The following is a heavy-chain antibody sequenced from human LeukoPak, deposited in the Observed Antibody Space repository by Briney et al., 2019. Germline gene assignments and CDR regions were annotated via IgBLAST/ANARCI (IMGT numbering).Heavy chain of an antibody. CDR3: ARHFGNCSSTSCLFDY. J-gene: IGHJ4*02. V-gene: IGHV4-39*01. CDR1: GGSISSYY. CDR2: IYYSGST. D-gene: IGHD2-2*01. Sequence: SETLSLTCTVSGGSISSYYWGWIRQPPGKGLEWIGSIYYSGSTYYNPSLKSRVTISVDTSKNQFSLKLSSVTAADTAVYYCARHFGNCSSTSCLFDYWGQGTLVTVSS.